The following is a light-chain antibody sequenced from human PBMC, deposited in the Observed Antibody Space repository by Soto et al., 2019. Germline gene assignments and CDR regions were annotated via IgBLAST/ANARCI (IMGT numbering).Light chain of an antibody. CDR2: GAS. CDR1: QSVRSN. Sequence: EMVMTQSPATLSVSPGERATLSCRASQSVRSNLAWYQQKPGQAPRLLIYGASTRATGIPARFSGSGSGTEFTLTISSLQSEDFAVYYCQQYNDWLTFGQGTKVEIK. CDR3: QQYNDWLT. J-gene: IGKJ1*01. V-gene: IGKV3-15*01.